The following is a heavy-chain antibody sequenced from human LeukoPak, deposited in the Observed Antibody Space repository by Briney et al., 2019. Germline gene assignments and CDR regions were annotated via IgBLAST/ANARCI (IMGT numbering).Heavy chain of an antibody. CDR1: GFTFSSNA. J-gene: IGHJ4*02. D-gene: IGHD3-22*01. Sequence: GGSLRLSCAASGFTFSSNAMSWVRQAPGKGLEWVSGISASGGGTYYADSVKGRFTISRDNSKNTLYLQMNSLRAEDTAVYYCAGSNYYDSSGYYPRFDYWGQGTLVTVSS. CDR2: ISASGGGT. V-gene: IGHV3-23*01. CDR3: AGSNYYDSSGYYPRFDY.